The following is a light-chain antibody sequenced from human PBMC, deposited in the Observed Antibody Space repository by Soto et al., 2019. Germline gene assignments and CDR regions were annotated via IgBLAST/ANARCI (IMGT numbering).Light chain of an antibody. CDR3: SSYTSSSTPYV. CDR1: SSDVGGYNY. CDR2: DVS. V-gene: IGLV2-14*01. J-gene: IGLJ1*01. Sequence: QSVLTQPASVSGSPGQSITISCTGTSSDVGGYNYVSWYQQHPGKAPKLMIYDVSNRPSGVSNRFSGSKSGNTASLTFSGLRAEDEADYYCSSYTSSSTPYVFGTGTKVTVL.